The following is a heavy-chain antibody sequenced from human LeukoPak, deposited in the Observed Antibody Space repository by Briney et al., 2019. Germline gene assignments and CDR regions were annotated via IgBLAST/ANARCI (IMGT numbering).Heavy chain of an antibody. CDR3: AKANYYYYYMDV. CDR2: IKQDESEK. V-gene: IGHV3-7*03. J-gene: IGHJ6*03. CDR1: GFSFSDYW. Sequence: GGSLRLSCAASGFSFSDYWMTWVRQAPGKGLEWVANIKQDESEKYYVDSVKGRFTISRDNAKNSLYLQMNSLRAEDTAVYYCAKANYYYYYMDVWGKGTTVTVSS.